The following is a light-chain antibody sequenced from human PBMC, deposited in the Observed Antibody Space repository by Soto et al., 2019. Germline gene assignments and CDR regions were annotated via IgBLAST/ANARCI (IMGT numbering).Light chain of an antibody. CDR3: SSYTSSTVV. CDR1: SSDVGGYNY. V-gene: IGLV2-14*01. Sequence: QSALTQPASVSGSPGQSITICCTGTSSDVGGYNYVSWYQQHPGKAPKLMIYEVSNRPSGVSNRFSGSKSGNTASLTISGLQAEDEADYYCSSYTSSTVVFGGGTKLTVL. J-gene: IGLJ2*01. CDR2: EVS.